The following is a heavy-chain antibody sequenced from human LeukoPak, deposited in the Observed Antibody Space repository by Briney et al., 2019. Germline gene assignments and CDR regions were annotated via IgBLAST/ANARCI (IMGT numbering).Heavy chain of an antibody. CDR3: AKDGTSYYYIYY. CDR1: GFTFNNYG. J-gene: IGHJ4*02. D-gene: IGHD2/OR15-2a*01. CDR2: IRYDGSNT. Sequence: GGSLRLSCAASGFTFNNYGMHWVRQAPGKGLEWLAFIRYDGSNTYYADSVKGRFTVSRDDSKNTLYLQMDSLRGDDTAVYYCAKDGTSYYYIYYWGQGTLVTVSS. V-gene: IGHV3-30*02.